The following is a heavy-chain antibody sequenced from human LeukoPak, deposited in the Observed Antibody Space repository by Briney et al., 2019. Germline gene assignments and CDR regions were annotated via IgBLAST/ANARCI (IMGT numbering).Heavy chain of an antibody. V-gene: IGHV3-15*01. CDR3: TTEGPGSYGGSYHGDAFDI. CDR1: GFTFSNAW. J-gene: IGHJ3*02. Sequence: GGSLRLSCAASGFTFSNAWMSWVRQAPGKGLEWVGRIKSKTDGGTTDYAAPVKGRFTISRDDSKNTLYLQMNSLKTEDTAVYYCTTEGPGSYGGSYHGDAFDIWGQGTMVTVSS. D-gene: IGHD1-26*01. CDR2: IKSKTDGGTT.